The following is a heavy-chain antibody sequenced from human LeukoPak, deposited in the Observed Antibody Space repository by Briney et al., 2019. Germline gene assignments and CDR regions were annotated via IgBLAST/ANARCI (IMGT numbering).Heavy chain of an antibody. V-gene: IGHV3-7*01. CDR1: GFTFSSNW. J-gene: IGHJ4*02. D-gene: IGHD2-2*01. CDR3: ARRTSNSDY. Sequence: GGSLRLSCAASGFTFSSNWMHWVRQAPGRGLEWVANIKQDGSEKYYVDSVKGRFTISRDNAKNSLYLQMNSLRAEDTAVYYCARRTSNSDYWGQGTLVTVSS. CDR2: IKQDGSEK.